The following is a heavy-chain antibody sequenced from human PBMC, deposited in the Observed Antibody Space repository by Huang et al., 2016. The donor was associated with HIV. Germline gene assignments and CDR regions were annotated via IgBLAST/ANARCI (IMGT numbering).Heavy chain of an antibody. CDR1: GFTFGHYW. D-gene: IGHD4-17*01. J-gene: IGHJ4*02. CDR2: IRTDGGET. V-gene: IGHV3-7*04. Sequence: MVESGGGLVQPGGSLRLSCSASGFTFGHYWMTWVRQAPGKGVQWLTNIRTDGGETYYAAAVMGRFTTSRDNARNSVYLQMDNLRVDDTAVYYCGRASAYREYGADFWGQGTLVTVSS. CDR3: GRASAYREYGADF.